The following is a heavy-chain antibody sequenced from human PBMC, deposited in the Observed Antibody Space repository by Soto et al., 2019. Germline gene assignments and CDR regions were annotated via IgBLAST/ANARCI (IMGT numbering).Heavy chain of an antibody. V-gene: IGHV3-15*01. J-gene: IGHJ4*02. D-gene: IGHD6-13*01. CDR1: GFTFNNAW. CDR3: TTGRGQQLVVVDY. Sequence: EVQLVEFGGGLVKPGGSLRLSCAASGFTFNNAWLSWVRQAPGKGLEWVGRIKSRADGETTDYAAPVKGRFTISRDDSKNMLDLQMNSLKTEDTAVYYCTTGRGQQLVVVDYWGQGTLLTVSS. CDR2: IKSRADGETT.